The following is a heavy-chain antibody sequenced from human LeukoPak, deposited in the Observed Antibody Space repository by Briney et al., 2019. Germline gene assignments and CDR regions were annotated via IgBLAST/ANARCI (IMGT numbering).Heavy chain of an antibody. Sequence: GGSLRLSCAASGSTFSSYEMNWVRQAPGKGLEWVSYISSSGSTIYYADSVKGRFTISRDNAKNSLYLQMNSLRAEDTAVYYCARGTYCGGDCYLPTAYFDYWGQGTLVTVSS. CDR2: ISSSGSTI. D-gene: IGHD2-21*02. CDR3: ARGTYCGGDCYLPTAYFDY. CDR1: GSTFSSYE. J-gene: IGHJ4*02. V-gene: IGHV3-48*03.